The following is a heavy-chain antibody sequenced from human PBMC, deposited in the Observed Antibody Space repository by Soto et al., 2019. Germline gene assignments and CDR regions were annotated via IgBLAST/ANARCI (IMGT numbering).Heavy chain of an antibody. Sequence: GGSLRLSCAASGFTFSSYAMSWVLQAPGKGLEWVSAISGSGGSTYYADSVKGRFTISRDNSKNTLYLQMNSLRAEDTAVYYCAKQGDSSSWQFYYYGMDVWGQGTTVTVYS. CDR1: GFTFSSYA. D-gene: IGHD6-13*01. CDR3: AKQGDSSSWQFYYYGMDV. J-gene: IGHJ6*02. V-gene: IGHV3-23*01. CDR2: ISGSGGST.